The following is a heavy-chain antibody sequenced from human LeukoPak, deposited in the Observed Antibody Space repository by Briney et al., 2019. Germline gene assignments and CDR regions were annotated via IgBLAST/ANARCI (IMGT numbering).Heavy chain of an antibody. CDR1: GFTFSSYG. D-gene: IGHD3-22*01. CDR3: AKDHYDSSAFDY. J-gene: IGHJ4*01. CDR2: ISYDGSNK. V-gene: IGHV3-30*18. Sequence: GGSLRLSCAASGFTFSSYGMHWVRQAPGKGLEWVAVISYDGSNKYYADSVKGRFTISRDNSKNTPYLQMNSLRAEDTAVYYCAKDHYDSSAFDYCRDGTLVTVSS.